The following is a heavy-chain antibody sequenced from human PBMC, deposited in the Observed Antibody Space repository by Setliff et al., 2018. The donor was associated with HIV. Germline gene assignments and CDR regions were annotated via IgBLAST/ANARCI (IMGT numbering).Heavy chain of an antibody. CDR2: VYFDET. D-gene: IGHD3-9*01. Sequence: SETLSLTCSVSGDLSAYTWNWIRQSPGKGLEWIGYVYFDETNYNPSLKGRVTISSDNSKERFSLRVSSMTAADTAVYFCARGRQVWFSLDSWGQGTLVTVSS. J-gene: IGHJ4*02. CDR3: ARGRQVWFSLDS. V-gene: IGHV4-59*12. CDR1: GDLSAYT.